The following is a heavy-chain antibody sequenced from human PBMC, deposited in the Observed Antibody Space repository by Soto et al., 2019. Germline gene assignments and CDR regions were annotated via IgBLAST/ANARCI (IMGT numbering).Heavy chain of an antibody. CDR1: GFSFSSYG. Sequence: QVQLVESGGGVVQPGRSLRLSCAASGFSFSSYGMHWVRQAPGKGLEWVAVIWYDGSNKYYADSVKGRLTISRDNSKKTVYMQMNSLRAKDTAVYYCARGSYSVAYGMDVWGQGTTVTVPS. D-gene: IGHD1-26*01. CDR2: IWYDGSNK. CDR3: ARGSYSVAYGMDV. V-gene: IGHV3-33*01. J-gene: IGHJ6*02.